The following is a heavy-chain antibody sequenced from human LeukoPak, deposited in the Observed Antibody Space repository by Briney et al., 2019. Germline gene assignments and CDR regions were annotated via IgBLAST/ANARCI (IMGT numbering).Heavy chain of an antibody. V-gene: IGHV5-51*01. D-gene: IGHD1-26*01. CDR2: IYPGDSDT. Sequence: GESLKISCKGSGYSFTSYWIGWVRQMPGKGLEWMGIIYPGDSDTRYSPSFQGQVTISADKSISTAYLQWSSLKASDTAIYYCARLGIEGIVGATGLEYWGQGTLVTVSS. CDR1: GYSFTSYW. J-gene: IGHJ4*02. CDR3: ARLGIEGIVGATGLEY.